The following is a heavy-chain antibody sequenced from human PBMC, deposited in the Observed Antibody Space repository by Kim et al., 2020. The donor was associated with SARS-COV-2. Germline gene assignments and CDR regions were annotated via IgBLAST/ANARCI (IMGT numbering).Heavy chain of an antibody. J-gene: IGHJ5*02. CDR1: GGSISSYY. V-gene: IGHV4-4*07. Sequence: SETLSLTCTVSGGSISSYYWSWIRQPAGKGLEWIGRIYTSGSTNYNPSLKSRVTMSVDTSKNQFSLKLSSVTAADTAVYYCARGGGRRRGFITMVRGVNQVGWFDPWGQGTLVTVSS. CDR2: IYTSGST. CDR3: ARGGGRRRGFITMVRGVNQVGWFDP. D-gene: IGHD3-10*01.